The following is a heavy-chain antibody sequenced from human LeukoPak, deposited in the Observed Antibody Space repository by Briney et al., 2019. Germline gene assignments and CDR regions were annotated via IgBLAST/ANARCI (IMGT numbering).Heavy chain of an antibody. CDR2: ISGSGGST. CDR1: GFTFSSYA. J-gene: IGHJ6*02. Sequence: PGGSLRLSCAASGFTFSSYAMSWVRQAPGKGLEWVSAISGSGGSTYYADSVKGRFTISRDNSKNTLYLQMNSLRAEDTAVYYCAKSYYDSSGYFDDDYYYGMDVWGQGTTVTVSS. V-gene: IGHV3-23*01. CDR3: AKSYYDSSGYFDDDYYYGMDV. D-gene: IGHD3-22*01.